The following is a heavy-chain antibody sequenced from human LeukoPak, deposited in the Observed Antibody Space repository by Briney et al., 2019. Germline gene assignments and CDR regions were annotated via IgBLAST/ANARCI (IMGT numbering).Heavy chain of an antibody. J-gene: IGHJ4*02. D-gene: IGHD3-10*01. V-gene: IGHV3-23*01. CDR1: GFTFSSYA. Sequence: GVSLRLSCAASGFTFSSYAMSWVRQAPGKGLEWVSAISGSGGSTYYADSVKGRFTISRDNSKNTLYLQMNSLRAEDTAVYYCAKDLYYYGSGSYSNPFDYWGQGTLVTVSS. CDR2: ISGSGGST. CDR3: AKDLYYYGSGSYSNPFDY.